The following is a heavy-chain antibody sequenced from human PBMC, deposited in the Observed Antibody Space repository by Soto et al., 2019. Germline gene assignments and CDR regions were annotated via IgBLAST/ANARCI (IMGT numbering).Heavy chain of an antibody. V-gene: IGHV4-59*01. CDR3: ARGSSGWRPRLDY. CDR2: IYYSGST. Sequence: QVQLQESGPGLVKPSETLSLNCTVSGGPISSYYWSWIRQSPGKGLEWIGYIYYSGSTNYNPSLKSRITISVDTSKNQFSLELSSVTAADTALYYCARGSSGWRPRLDYVGQGTLVTVSS. J-gene: IGHJ4*02. CDR1: GGPISSYY. D-gene: IGHD6-19*01.